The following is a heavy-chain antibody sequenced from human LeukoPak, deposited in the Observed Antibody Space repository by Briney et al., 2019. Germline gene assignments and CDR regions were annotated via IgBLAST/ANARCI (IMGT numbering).Heavy chain of an antibody. CDR1: GLAFSSYA. CDR3: ARDPLDNYDSSGYIDY. Sequence: GGSLRLSCAASGLAFSSYAMHWVRQAPGKGLEWVAVISYDGSNKYYADSVKGRFTISRDNSKNTLYLQMNSLRAEDTAVYYCARDPLDNYDSSGYIDYWGQGTLVTVSS. CDR2: ISYDGSNK. D-gene: IGHD3-22*01. V-gene: IGHV3-30-3*01. J-gene: IGHJ4*02.